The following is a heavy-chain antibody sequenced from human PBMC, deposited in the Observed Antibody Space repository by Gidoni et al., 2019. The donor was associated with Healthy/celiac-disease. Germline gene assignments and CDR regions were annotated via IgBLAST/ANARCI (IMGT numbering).Heavy chain of an antibody. CDR2: ISYDGSNK. J-gene: IGHJ3*02. CDR3: ARDPGWNDKREDAFDI. Sequence: QVQLVESGGGVVQPGSSLRLSCAASGFTFSSYAMHWVRQAPGKGLEWVAVISYDGSNKYYADSVKGRFTISRDNSKNTLYLQMNSLRAEDTAVYYCARDPGWNDKREDAFDIWGQGTMVTVSS. V-gene: IGHV3-30-3*01. D-gene: IGHD1-1*01. CDR1: GFTFSSYA.